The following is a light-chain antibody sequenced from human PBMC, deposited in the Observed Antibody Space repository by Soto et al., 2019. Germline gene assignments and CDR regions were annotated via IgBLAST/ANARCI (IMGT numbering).Light chain of an antibody. V-gene: IGLV1-51*01. J-gene: IGLJ1*01. CDR1: SSNIGGNS. CDR3: GSWDSSLSAYV. CDR2: DDN. Sequence: QSVLTQPPSVSAAPGQKVTISCSGSSSNIGGNSVSWYQQLPGTAPKLLIYDDNKRPSGIPDRLSGSKSGTSATLGITGFQTGDEADYYCGSWDSSLSAYVFGTGTKVTV.